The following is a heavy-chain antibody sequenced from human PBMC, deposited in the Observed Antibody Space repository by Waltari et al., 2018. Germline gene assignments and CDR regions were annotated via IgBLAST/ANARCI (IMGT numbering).Heavy chain of an antibody. CDR1: GFTVSSNY. D-gene: IGHD6-13*01. J-gene: IGHJ5*02. V-gene: IGHV3-53*01. CDR3: ARVGYSSSWYRHANWFDP. Sequence: EVQLVESGGGLIQPGGSLRLSCAASGFTVSSNYMSWVRQAPGKGLEWVSVIYSGGSTYYADSVKGRFTISRDNSKNTLYLQMNSLRAEDTAVYYCARVGYSSSWYRHANWFDPWGQGTLVTVSS. CDR2: IYSGGST.